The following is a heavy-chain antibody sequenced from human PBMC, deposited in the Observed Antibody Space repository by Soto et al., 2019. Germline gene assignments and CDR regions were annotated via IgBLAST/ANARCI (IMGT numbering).Heavy chain of an antibody. CDR1: GGSISSSNW. CDR3: ARLIAAVSNFDY. J-gene: IGHJ4*02. Sequence: AETLSLTCAVSGGSISSSNWGSWVRQPPGKGLEWIGEIYHSGSTNYNPSLKSRVTISVDKSKNQFSLKLSSVTAADTAVYYCARLIAAVSNFDYWGQGTMVTVSS. D-gene: IGHD6-13*01. V-gene: IGHV4-4*02. CDR2: IYHSGST.